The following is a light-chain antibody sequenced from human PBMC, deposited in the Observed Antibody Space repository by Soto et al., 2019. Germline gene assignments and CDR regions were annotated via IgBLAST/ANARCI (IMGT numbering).Light chain of an antibody. Sequence: EIVMTQSPATLSVSPGESATLCCRASQSVSSNLAWYQQKPCQAPRLLIYGASTRATGIPARFSGSGSGTEFTLTISSLQSEDFAVYYCQHYNNWPLTFGGGTKVEIQ. CDR2: GAS. J-gene: IGKJ4*02. V-gene: IGKV3-15*01. CDR3: QHYNNWPLT. CDR1: QSVSSN.